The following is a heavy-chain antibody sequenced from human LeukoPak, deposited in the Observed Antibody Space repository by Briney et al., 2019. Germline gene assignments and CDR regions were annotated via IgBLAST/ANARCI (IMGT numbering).Heavy chain of an antibody. CDR1: GFTFSSYS. D-gene: IGHD2-2*01. V-gene: IGHV3-21*01. CDR3: ARDKFRYCSSTSCSTPFDY. J-gene: IGHJ4*02. Sequence: PGGSLRLSCAASGFTFSSYSMNWVRQAPGKGLEWVSSISSSSSYIYYADSVKGRFTISRDNAKNSLYLQMNSLRAEDTAVYYCARDKFRYCSSTSCSTPFDYWGQGTLVTVSS. CDR2: ISSSSSYI.